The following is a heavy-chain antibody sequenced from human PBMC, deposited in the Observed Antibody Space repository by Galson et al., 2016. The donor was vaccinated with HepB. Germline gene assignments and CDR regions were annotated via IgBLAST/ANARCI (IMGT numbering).Heavy chain of an antibody. CDR1: GFTFSSYA. D-gene: IGHD4-17*01. J-gene: IGHJ6*02. CDR3: AKVTTVSTPLSNYAMDV. CDR2: ISGSGGST. V-gene: IGHV3-23*01. Sequence: SLRLSCAASGFTFSSYAMSWVRQAPGKGLEWVSAISGSGGSTYYADSVKGRFTISRDNSNNTLYVQMSSLRGEDTAIYYCAKVTTVSTPLSNYAMDVWGQGTTVTVAS.